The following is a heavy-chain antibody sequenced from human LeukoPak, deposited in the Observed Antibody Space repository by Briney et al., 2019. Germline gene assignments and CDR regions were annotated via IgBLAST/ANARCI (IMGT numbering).Heavy chain of an antibody. Sequence: GESLRLSCAAAGFSVSGNYMSWVRQAPGKGLEWVSVFYSGGRTYYADSVKGRFTISRDSSKNTVDLQMDSLRADDTATYYCARVKAVFVGDVRRSLPRELDYWGQGVLVIVSS. CDR3: ARVKAVFVGDVRRSLPRELDY. J-gene: IGHJ4*02. CDR1: GFSVSGNY. CDR2: FYSGGRT. D-gene: IGHD3-16*02. V-gene: IGHV3-66*01.